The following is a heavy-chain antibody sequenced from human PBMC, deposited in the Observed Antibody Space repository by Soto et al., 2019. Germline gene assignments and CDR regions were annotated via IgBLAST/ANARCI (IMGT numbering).Heavy chain of an antibody. V-gene: IGHV4-4*02. Sequence: QVQLQESGPGLVKPSGTLSLTCAVSGGSISSSYWWSWVRQPPGQVLEWIGEIYHSGSTNYNTSLKCRVTMSVDKSKIRFSLKVTSVTAADTSVYYCTRVSGSYYYGMNVWGQGTMVIVSS. J-gene: IGHJ6*02. CDR2: IYHSGST. CDR1: GGSISSSYW. CDR3: TRVSGSYYYGMNV.